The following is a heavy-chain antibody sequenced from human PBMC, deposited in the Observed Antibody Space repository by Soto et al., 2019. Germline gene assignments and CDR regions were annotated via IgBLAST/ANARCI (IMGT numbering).Heavy chain of an antibody. CDR2: ISGSSRYT. D-gene: IGHD6-19*01. CDR3: ARHTSGWHYYDY. V-gene: IGHV3-11*06. Sequence: GGSLRLSCAASGFNFSDHYMNWIRQAPGRGLEWVSYISGSSRYTNFADSVKGRFTISRDNAKNSLYLQMNSLRAEDTAVYYCARHTSGWHYYDYWGQGTPVTVSS. CDR1: GFNFSDHY. J-gene: IGHJ4*02.